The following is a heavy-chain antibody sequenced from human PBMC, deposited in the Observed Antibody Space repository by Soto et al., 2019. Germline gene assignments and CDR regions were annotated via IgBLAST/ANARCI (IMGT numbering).Heavy chain of an antibody. Sequence: QVRLLQWGAGLLKPSETLPLTCAVYGGSFSDYYWSWIRQPPGKGLEWIGEINHSGSTNYNPSLKSRVTISVDTSKNQFSLTLNSVTAADTAVYYCAREVPSRYFDLWGRGTPVTVSS. CDR1: GGSFSDYY. D-gene: IGHD3-10*01. CDR3: AREVPSRYFDL. CDR2: INHSGST. J-gene: IGHJ2*01. V-gene: IGHV4-34*01.